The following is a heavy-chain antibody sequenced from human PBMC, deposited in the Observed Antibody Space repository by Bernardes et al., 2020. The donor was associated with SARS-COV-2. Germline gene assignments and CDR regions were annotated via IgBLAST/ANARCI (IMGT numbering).Heavy chain of an antibody. D-gene: IGHD3-22*01. Sequence: GSLRLSCAASGSIFSSYWMHWVRQAPGKGLLWVSRINSDGSSITYADSVKGRFTISRDNAKNTLYLQMNSLRAEDTAVYYCAGHYDSSGYYPGNWYFDLWGRGTLVTVSS. V-gene: IGHV3-74*01. CDR3: AGHYDSSGYYPGNWYFDL. J-gene: IGHJ2*01. CDR2: INSDGSSI. CDR1: GSIFSSYW.